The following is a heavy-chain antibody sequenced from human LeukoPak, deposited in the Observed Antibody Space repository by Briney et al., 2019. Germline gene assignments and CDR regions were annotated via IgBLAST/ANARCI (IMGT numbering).Heavy chain of an antibody. CDR3: AVYYSSGPIAY. CDR1: GLAFSYDW. Sequence: GGSLRLSCAASGLAFSYDWMSWVRQAPGKGLEWVANIKQDGSEKHYVDSVKGRFTVSRDNAKNSLYLQMNSLRAEDTAVYYCAVYYSSGPIAYWGQGTLVTVSS. D-gene: IGHD3-22*01. J-gene: IGHJ4*02. CDR2: IKQDGSEK. V-gene: IGHV3-7*01.